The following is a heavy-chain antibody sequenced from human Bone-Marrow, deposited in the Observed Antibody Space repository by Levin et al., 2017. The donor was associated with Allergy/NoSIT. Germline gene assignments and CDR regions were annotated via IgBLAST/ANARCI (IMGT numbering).Heavy chain of an antibody. CDR1: GFTFSSYG. J-gene: IGHJ4*02. V-gene: IGHV3-30*18. Sequence: SGGSRRLSCAASGFTFSSYGMHWVRQAPGKGLEWVAVISYDGSNKYYADSVKGRFTISRDNSKNTLYLQMNSLRAEDTAVYYCAKDPHLWAVAGTTCDYWGQGTLVTVSS. CDR2: ISYDGSNK. D-gene: IGHD6-19*01. CDR3: AKDPHLWAVAGTTCDY.